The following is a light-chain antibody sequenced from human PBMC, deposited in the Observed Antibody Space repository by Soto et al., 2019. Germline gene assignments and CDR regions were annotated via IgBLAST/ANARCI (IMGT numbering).Light chain of an antibody. CDR3: QHYDSWPPL. V-gene: IGKV3-15*01. CDR1: QSVRDN. CDR2: GAS. Sequence: EIVMTQSPATLSVSPGERATLSCRASQSVRDNLVWYQQKPGQAPRLLMYGASTRATGIPATFSGSGSGTELTLTMSSLRSQDFGVYFCQHYDSWPPLFGPGTKVHLK. J-gene: IGKJ3*01.